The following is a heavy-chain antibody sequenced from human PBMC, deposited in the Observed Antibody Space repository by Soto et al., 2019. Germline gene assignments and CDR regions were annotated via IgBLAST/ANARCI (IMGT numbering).Heavy chain of an antibody. D-gene: IGHD2-2*01. CDR3: AKGTLPATALNY. CDR1: GFTFSSYA. J-gene: IGHJ4*02. CDR2: ISGSGGST. V-gene: IGHV3-23*01. Sequence: EVQLLESGGGLVQPGGSLRLSCAASGFTFSSYAMSWVRQAPGKGLEWVSAISGSGGSTYYAVSVKGRFTISRDNSKNTLYLQMNSLRAEDTAVYYCAKGTLPATALNYWGQGTLVTVSS.